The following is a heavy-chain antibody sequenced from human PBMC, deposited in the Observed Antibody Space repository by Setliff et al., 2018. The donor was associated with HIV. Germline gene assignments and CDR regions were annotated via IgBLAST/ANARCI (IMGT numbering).Heavy chain of an antibody. J-gene: IGHJ4*02. D-gene: IGHD2-8*02. CDR2: IYASGSP. V-gene: IGHV4-61*02. CDR1: GGSISSVNYY. CDR3: ARDRSYPFPYWDY. Sequence: SETLSLTCTVSGGSISSVNYYWNWVRQPAGKGLEWIGRIYASGSPTYNPSLKSRVTISVDTSKNHFSLRLNSVTAADTAVYYCARDRSYPFPYWDYWGQGTLVTVSS.